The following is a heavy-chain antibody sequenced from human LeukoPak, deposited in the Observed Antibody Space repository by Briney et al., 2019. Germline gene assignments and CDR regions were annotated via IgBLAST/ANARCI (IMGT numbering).Heavy chain of an antibody. Sequence: SVKVSCKASGGTFSSYAISWVRQAPGQGLEWMGGIIPIFGTANYAQKFQGRVTITADKFTSTAYMELSSLRSEDTAVYYCAITMTYDYVWGSYPLVDYWGQGTLVTVSS. CDR2: IIPIFGTA. CDR3: AITMTYDYVWGSYPLVDY. V-gene: IGHV1-69*06. CDR1: GGTFSSYA. J-gene: IGHJ4*02. D-gene: IGHD3-16*01.